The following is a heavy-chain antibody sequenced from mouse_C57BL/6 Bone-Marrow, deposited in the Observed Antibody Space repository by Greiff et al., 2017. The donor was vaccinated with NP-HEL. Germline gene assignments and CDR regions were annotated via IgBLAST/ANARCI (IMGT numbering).Heavy chain of an antibody. V-gene: IGHV1-15*01. D-gene: IGHD2-3*01. J-gene: IGHJ3*01. CDR2: IDPETGGT. Sequence: LVESGAELVRPGASVTLSCKASGYTFTDYEMHWVKQTPVHGLEWIGAIDPETGGTAYNQKFKGKAILTADKSSSTAYMELRSLTSEDSAVYYCTLDGYLFAYWGQGTLVTVSA. CDR3: TLDGYLFAY. CDR1: GYTFTDYE.